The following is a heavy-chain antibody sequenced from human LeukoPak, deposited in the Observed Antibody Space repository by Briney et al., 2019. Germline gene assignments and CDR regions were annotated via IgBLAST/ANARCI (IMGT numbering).Heavy chain of an antibody. D-gene: IGHD3-3*01. CDR1: GGSVSSGSYD. CDR2: IYYSGST. Sequence: KPSETLSLTCTVSGGSVSSGSYDWSWIRQPPGKGLEWIGYIYYSGSTNYNPSLKSRVTISVDTSKNQFSLKLSSVTAADTAVYYCARGRNSDYYDFWSGTSGRVFDYWGQGTLVTVSS. J-gene: IGHJ4*02. CDR3: ARGRNSDYYDFWSGTSGRVFDY. V-gene: IGHV4-61*01.